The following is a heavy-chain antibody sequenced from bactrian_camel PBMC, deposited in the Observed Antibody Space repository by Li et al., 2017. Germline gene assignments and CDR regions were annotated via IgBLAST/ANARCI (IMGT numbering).Heavy chain of an antibody. J-gene: IGHJ4*01. D-gene: IGHD3*01. CDR1: GDAGSQYC. CDR3: ATRVCIGVTEPLDVMTKLQGSNY. V-gene: IGHV3S67*01. Sequence: DVQLVESGGGSVETGGSLKLSCTVSGDAGSQYCIVWFHQAPGKEREAVAGLHNGGASWLAPSVEGRFTVPRDNGKNTLLLQMNSLKPEDTAMYYCATRVCIGVTEPLDVMTKLQGSNYWGHGTQVTVS. CDR2: LHNGGAS.